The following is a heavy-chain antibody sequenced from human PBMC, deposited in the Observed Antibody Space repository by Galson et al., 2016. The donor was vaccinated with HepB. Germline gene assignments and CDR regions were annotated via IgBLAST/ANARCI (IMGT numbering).Heavy chain of an antibody. Sequence: SLRLSCAASGFPFNFYALAWVRQGPGKGLEWVSSATGSGLTTYYADSVKGRFTISRDNSKNTLYLQMNSLRVDDTAVYYCANEKDASARATYSFDSWGQGTLVTVSS. CDR2: ATGSGLTT. J-gene: IGHJ4*02. CDR3: ANEKDASARATYSFDS. D-gene: IGHD5-18*01. V-gene: IGHV3-23*01. CDR1: GFPFNFYA.